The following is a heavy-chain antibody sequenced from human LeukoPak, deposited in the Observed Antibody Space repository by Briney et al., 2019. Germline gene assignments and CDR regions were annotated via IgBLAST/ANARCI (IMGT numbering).Heavy chain of an antibody. V-gene: IGHV3-21*01. Sequence: GGSLRLSCAASGFTFSSYSMNWVRQAPGKGLEWVSSISSSSSYIYYADSVKGRFTISRHNAKNSLYLQMNSLRAEDTAVYYCARVIWFRESDYWGQGTLVTVSS. CDR2: ISSSSSYI. CDR1: GFTFSSYS. J-gene: IGHJ4*02. D-gene: IGHD3-10*01. CDR3: ARVIWFRESDY.